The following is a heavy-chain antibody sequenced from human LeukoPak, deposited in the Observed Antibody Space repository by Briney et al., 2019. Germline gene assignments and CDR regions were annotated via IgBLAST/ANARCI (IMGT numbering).Heavy chain of an antibody. Sequence: GGSLRLSCAASGLTFSSYSMNWVRQAPGKGLEWVSSISSSSRYIYYADSVKGRFTISRDNAKNSLYLQMNSLRAEDTAVYYCARDVTVAGLDYWGQGTLVTVSS. CDR3: ARDVTVAGLDY. V-gene: IGHV3-21*01. J-gene: IGHJ4*02. CDR2: ISSSSRYI. D-gene: IGHD6-19*01. CDR1: GLTFSSYS.